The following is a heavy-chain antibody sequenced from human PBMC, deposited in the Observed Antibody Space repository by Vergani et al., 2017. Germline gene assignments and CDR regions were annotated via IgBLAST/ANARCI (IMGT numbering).Heavy chain of an antibody. CDR3: AKAKPRNSGYDYLYYYHAMDV. V-gene: IGHV3-23*01. CDR1: GFTFNHYA. Sequence: EVQLLESGGDLVQPGGSLRLSCAASGFTFNHYAMNWVRQAPGKGLEWVSGISGSGGSTYYAGSVKGRFTISRDSSKNTLYLQMNCLSAGDTAVYYCAKAKPRNSGYDYLYYYHAMDVWGQGTTVTVSS. J-gene: IGHJ6*02. CDR2: ISGSGGST. D-gene: IGHD5-12*01.